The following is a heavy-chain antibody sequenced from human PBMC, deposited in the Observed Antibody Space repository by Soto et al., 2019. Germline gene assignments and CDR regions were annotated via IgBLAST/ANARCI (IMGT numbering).Heavy chain of an antibody. D-gene: IGHD2-21*01. V-gene: IGHV1-69*02. CDR3: AITYCRDNSCPRDFDF. CDR2: FIPILDMA. J-gene: IGHJ4*02. Sequence: QVQVVQSGAEVKKPASSVKVSCKPSGGTFNTYTVNWVRLAPGHGLEWMGRFIPILDMANYAQKFQDRVTITAHRSTFTAYMELNSLTSDDTAVYYCAITYCRDNSCPRDFDFWGPGTRVTVSS. CDR1: GGTFNTYT.